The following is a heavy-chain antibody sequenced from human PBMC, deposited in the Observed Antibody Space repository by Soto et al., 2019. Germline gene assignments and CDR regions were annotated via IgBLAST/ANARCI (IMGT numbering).Heavy chain of an antibody. D-gene: IGHD3-10*01. CDR3: ARERDFGELSYDL. CDR1: GFPLARYY. J-gene: IGHJ5*02. V-gene: IGHV1-46*01. CDR2: INGNGDSK. Sequence: QVRLVQSGPELKDPGASVRISCTPFGFPLARYYIHWVRQAPGQGPEWIGYINGNGDSKAYSQKFKGRVTITIGSMELSSLKSDDAAMYYCARERDFGELSYDLWGQGTLVTVSS.